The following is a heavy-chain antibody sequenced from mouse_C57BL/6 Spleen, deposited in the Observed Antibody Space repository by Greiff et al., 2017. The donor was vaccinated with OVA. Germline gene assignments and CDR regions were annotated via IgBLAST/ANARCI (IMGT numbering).Heavy chain of an antibody. CDR1: GFTFSSYT. CDR2: ISGGGGNT. J-gene: IGHJ3*01. D-gene: IGHD2-4*01. CDR3: ARSDYDYPWFAY. V-gene: IGHV5-9*01. Sequence: EVQLVESGGGLVKPGGSLKLSCAASGFTFSSYTMSWVRQTPEKRLEWVATISGGGGNTYYPDSVKGRFTISRDNAKNTLYLQMSSLRSEDTALEYCARSDYDYPWFAYWGQGTLVTVSA.